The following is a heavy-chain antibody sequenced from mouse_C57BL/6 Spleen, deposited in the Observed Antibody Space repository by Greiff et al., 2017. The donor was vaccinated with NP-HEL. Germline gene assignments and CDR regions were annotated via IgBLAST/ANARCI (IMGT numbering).Heavy chain of an antibody. CDR3: TMGVYDDFDY. J-gene: IGHJ2*01. D-gene: IGHD2-3*01. CDR2: IDPENGDT. V-gene: IGHV14-4*01. CDR1: GFNIKDDY. Sequence: EVQLQESGAELVRPGASVKLSCTASGFNIKDDYMHWVKQRPEQGLEWIGWIDPENGDTEYASKFQGKATITADTSSNTAYLQLSSLTSEDTAVYYCTMGVYDDFDYWGQGTTLTVSS.